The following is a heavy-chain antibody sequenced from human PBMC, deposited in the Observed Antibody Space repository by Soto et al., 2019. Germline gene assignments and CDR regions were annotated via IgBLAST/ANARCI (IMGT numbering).Heavy chain of an antibody. D-gene: IGHD3-10*02. J-gene: IGHJ4*02. CDR1: GDSITASYSN. V-gene: IGHV4-39*01. CDR3: AKLVRDDVRRSDLDH. CDR2: FYYSGTT. Sequence: SETLSLTCTVSGDSITASYSNWAWIRQPPGKGLEWNWTFYYSGTTSQKPPLRSRITISGDTSRNQFSLNLRSVTAADSGVYYCAKLVRDDVRRSDLDHWGQGTLVTVSS.